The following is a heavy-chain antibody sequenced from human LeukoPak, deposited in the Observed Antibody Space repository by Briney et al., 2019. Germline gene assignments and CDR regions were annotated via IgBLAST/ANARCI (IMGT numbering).Heavy chain of an antibody. CDR1: GFTFSSYW. J-gene: IGHJ4*02. Sequence: GGSLRLSCAASGFTFSSYWMSWVRQAPGKGLEWVANIKQDGSEKYYVDSVKGRFTISRDNSKNTLYLQMNSLRAEDTAVYYCAKLGSPGTFDYWGQGTLVTVSS. V-gene: IGHV3-7*03. D-gene: IGHD6-13*01. CDR3: AKLGSPGTFDY. CDR2: IKQDGSEK.